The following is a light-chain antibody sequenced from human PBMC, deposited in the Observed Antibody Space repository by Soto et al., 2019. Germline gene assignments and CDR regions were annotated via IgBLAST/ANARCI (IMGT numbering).Light chain of an antibody. CDR2: GAS. CDR3: PQYGRSPKT. J-gene: IGKJ1*01. CDR1: QSVSSSY. V-gene: IGKV3-20*01. Sequence: EIVLTQSPGTLSLSPGERATLSCRASQSVSSSYLAWYQQRAGQAPRLLIYGASSRATGIPDRFSGSGSGTDFTLTIRRLEAEYSAVYYCPQYGRSPKTFGQGTKVEIK.